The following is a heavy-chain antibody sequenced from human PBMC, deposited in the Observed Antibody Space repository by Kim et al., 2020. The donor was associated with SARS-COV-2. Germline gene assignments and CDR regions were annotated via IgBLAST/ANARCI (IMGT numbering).Heavy chain of an antibody. CDR2: IKQDGSAK. J-gene: IGHJ4*02. V-gene: IGHV3-7*01. CDR3: ARDDSLRLAAAGKPYDY. Sequence: GGSLRLSCAASGFSFSNSWMSWVRQAPGKGLEWVANIKQDGSAKYYVDSVKGRFTISRDNAKNSLYLQMNSLRAEDSAVYYCARDDSLRLAAAGKPYDYWGQEALVTVSS. D-gene: IGHD6-13*01. CDR1: GFSFSNSW.